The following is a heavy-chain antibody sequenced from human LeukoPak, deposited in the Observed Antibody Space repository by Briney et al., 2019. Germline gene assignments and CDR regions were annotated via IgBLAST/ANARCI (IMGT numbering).Heavy chain of an antibody. Sequence: SETLSLTCTVSGGSISSYYWSWIRQPPGKGLEWIGYIYYSGSTNYNPSLKSRVTMSVDTSKNQFSLKLNSVTAADTAVYYCARDVGVVPAATHAFDIWGQGTMVTVSS. D-gene: IGHD2-2*01. CDR1: GGSISSYY. CDR2: IYYSGST. V-gene: IGHV4-59*12. J-gene: IGHJ3*02. CDR3: ARDVGVVPAATHAFDI.